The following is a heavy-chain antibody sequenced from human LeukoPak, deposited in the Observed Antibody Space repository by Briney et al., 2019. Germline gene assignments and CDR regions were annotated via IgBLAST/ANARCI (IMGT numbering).Heavy chain of an antibody. J-gene: IGHJ4*02. CDR2: IYPYDSDT. CDR1: GYSFTSSW. Sequence: GESLKISCKGSGYSFTSSWIGWVRQMPGKGLEWMGIIYPYDSDTTYSPSFQGQVTISADKSISTAYLQWSNLKASDTASYYCATSRKGCTSASCPVDYWGQGALVTVSS. V-gene: IGHV5-51*01. D-gene: IGHD2-2*01. CDR3: ATSRKGCTSASCPVDY.